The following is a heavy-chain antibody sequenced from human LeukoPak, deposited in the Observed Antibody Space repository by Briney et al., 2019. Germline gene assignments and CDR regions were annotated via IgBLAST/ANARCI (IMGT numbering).Heavy chain of an antibody. Sequence: SETLSLTCTVSGGSISSYYWSWIRQPPGKGLEWIGYIYYSGSTNYNPSLKSRVTISVDTSKNQFSLKLSSVTAADTAVYYCAKDREIVVGDGAFDIWGQGTMVTVSS. CDR1: GGSISSYY. J-gene: IGHJ3*02. V-gene: IGHV4-59*01. CDR3: AKDREIVVGDGAFDI. D-gene: IGHD3-22*01. CDR2: IYYSGST.